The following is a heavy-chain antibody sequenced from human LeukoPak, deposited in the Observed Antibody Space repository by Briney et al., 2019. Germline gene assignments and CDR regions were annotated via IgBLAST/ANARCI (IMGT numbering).Heavy chain of an antibody. CDR1: GGSFSGYY. J-gene: IGHJ4*02. D-gene: IGHD7-27*01. V-gene: IGHV4-34*01. Sequence: SETLSLTCAVYGGSFSGYYWSWSRQPPGKGLEWIGEINHSGSTNYNPSLKSRVTISVDTSKNQFSLKLSSVNAADTAVYYCARDSWGSGFDYWGRGTLVTVSS. CDR3: ARDSWGSGFDY. CDR2: INHSGST.